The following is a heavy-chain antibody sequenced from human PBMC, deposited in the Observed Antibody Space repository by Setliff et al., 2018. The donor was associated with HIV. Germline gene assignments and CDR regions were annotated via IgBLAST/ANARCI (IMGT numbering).Heavy chain of an antibody. CDR3: ARDFSWATDS. J-gene: IGHJ4*02. Sequence: GGSLRLSCAASGFIFSNYGMHWVRQAPGKGLEWVAFVRHDGDVQIYADSVKGRFTASRVNPKNTVSLQLNSLRIEDTAVYYCARDFSWATDSWGQGTLVTVSS. D-gene: IGHD2-15*01. V-gene: IGHV3-30*02. CDR1: GFIFSNYG. CDR2: VRHDGDVQ.